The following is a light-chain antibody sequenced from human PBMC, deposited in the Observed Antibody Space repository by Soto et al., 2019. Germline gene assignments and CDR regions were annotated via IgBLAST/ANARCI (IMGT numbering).Light chain of an antibody. CDR3: QQGNSFPLT. J-gene: IGKJ4*01. CDR1: QDLSTW. CDR2: SAS. V-gene: IGKV1-12*01. Sequence: DIQMTQSPSSVSASVGDRVTITCRATQDLSTWLAWFQQKPGEAPRLLIYSASTSHSGVPSRFSGSGSGTDFTLTMSTLQPEDFATYYCQQGNSFPLTFGGGTKVEIK.